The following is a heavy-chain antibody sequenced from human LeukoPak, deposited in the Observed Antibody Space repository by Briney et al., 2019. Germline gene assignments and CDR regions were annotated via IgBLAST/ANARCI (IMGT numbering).Heavy chain of an antibody. CDR2: IKQDGSEK. Sequence: PGGSLRLSCAASGFTFNSYWMSWVHQAPGKGLEWVANIKQDGSEKYYVDSVKGRFTISRDNVKNSLYLQMSSLRAEDTAMYYCARGATGSFRYSSGWPGDSWGQGTLVTVSS. V-gene: IGHV3-7*01. CDR3: ARGATGSFRYSSGWPGDS. D-gene: IGHD6-19*01. CDR1: GFTFNSYW. J-gene: IGHJ4*02.